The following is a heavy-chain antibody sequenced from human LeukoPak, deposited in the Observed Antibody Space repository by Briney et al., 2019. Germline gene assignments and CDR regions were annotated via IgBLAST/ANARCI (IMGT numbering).Heavy chain of an antibody. V-gene: IGHV1-46*01. J-gene: IGHJ4*02. CDR1: GYTFTGYY. CDR3: ARTRRDGFHNLPWGPFDY. CDR2: INPSGGST. D-gene: IGHD7-27*01. Sequence: GASVKVSCKASGYTFTGYYMHWVRQAPGQGLEWMGIINPSGGSTSYAQKFQGRVTMTRDTSTSTVYMELSSLRSEDTAVYYCARTRRDGFHNLPWGPFDYWGQGTLVTVSS.